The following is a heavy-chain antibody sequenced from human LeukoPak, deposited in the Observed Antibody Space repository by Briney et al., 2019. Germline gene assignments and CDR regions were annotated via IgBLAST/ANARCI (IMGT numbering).Heavy chain of an antibody. J-gene: IGHJ4*02. CDR2: IYTSGST. Sequence: SETLSLTCTVSGGSISSYYWSWIRQPAGKGLEWIGRIYTSGSTNYHPSLKSRVTMSVDTSKNQFSLKLSSVTAADAAVYYCVSYDILTPFDYWGQGTLVTVSS. CDR1: GGSISSYY. V-gene: IGHV4-4*07. D-gene: IGHD3-9*01. CDR3: VSYDILTPFDY.